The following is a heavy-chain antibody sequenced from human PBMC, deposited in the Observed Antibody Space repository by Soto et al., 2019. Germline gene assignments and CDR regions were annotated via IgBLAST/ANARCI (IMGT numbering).Heavy chain of an antibody. CDR2: ISSTGNTI. V-gene: IGHV3-48*03. Sequence: EVHLVESGGGLVQPGGSLRLSCTAAGFIFRSYETNWVRQAPGKGLEWISYISSTGNTIYYADSVKGRFIISRDNAKKSLFLQMDSLRGEDTAVYFCARGLGEAYFDYWGQGTLVTVSP. CDR1: GFIFRSYE. CDR3: ARGLGEAYFDY. D-gene: IGHD3-16*01. J-gene: IGHJ4*02.